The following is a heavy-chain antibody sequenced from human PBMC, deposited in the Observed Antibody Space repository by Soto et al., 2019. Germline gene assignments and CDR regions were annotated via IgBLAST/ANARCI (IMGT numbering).Heavy chain of an antibody. D-gene: IGHD3-22*01. Sequence: GEFLKISCKGSGYSFAGYWITWVRQKPGKGLEWMGRIDPSDSQTYYSPSFRGHVTISVTKSITTVFLQWSSLRASDTAMYYCARQIYDSDTGPNFQYYFDSWGQGTPVTVSS. CDR3: ARQIYDSDTGPNFQYYFDS. J-gene: IGHJ4*02. CDR2: IDPSDSQT. V-gene: IGHV5-10-1*01. CDR1: GYSFAGYW.